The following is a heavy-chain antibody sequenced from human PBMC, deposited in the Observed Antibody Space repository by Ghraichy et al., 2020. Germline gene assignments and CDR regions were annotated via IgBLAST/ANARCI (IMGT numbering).Heavy chain of an antibody. J-gene: IGHJ4*02. CDR3: ATALGYCSSTSCYDY. CDR2: IYHGGST. V-gene: IGHV4-4*02. Sequence: TLSLTCAVSGGSISSSNWWSWVRQPPGKGLEWIGEIYHGGSTNYNPSLESRVTISVDKSKNQFSLKLSSVTAADTAVYYCATALGYCSSTSCYDYWGQGTLVTVSS. D-gene: IGHD2-2*01. CDR1: GGSISSSNW.